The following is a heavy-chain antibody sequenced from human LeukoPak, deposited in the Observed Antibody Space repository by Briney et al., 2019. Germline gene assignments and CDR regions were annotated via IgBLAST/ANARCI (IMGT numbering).Heavy chain of an antibody. D-gene: IGHD4-17*01. J-gene: IGHJ5*02. CDR3: ARELRGGTVTTYNWFDP. CDR2: IYHSGST. V-gene: IGHV4-30-2*01. Sequence: SQTLSLTCTVSGGSISSGGYYWSWIRQPPGKGLEWIGYIYHSGSTYYNPSLKSRVTISVDRSKNQFSLKLSSVTAADTAVYYCARELRGGTVTTYNWFDPWGQGTLVTVSS. CDR1: GGSISSGGYY.